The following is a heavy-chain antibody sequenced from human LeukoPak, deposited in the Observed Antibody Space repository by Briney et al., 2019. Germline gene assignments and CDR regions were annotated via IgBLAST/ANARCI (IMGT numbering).Heavy chain of an antibody. CDR1: GGSFSTYY. Sequence: SETLSLTCAVYGGSFSTYYWNWIRQSPGKGLEWIGEINHTGTTNYNPSLKGRFTISVDTSKNQFSLKLSSVTAADTAVYYCARVVKGSSGYTYFDYWGQGTLVTVSS. D-gene: IGHD3-22*01. V-gene: IGHV4-34*01. CDR2: INHTGTT. J-gene: IGHJ4*02. CDR3: ARVVKGSSGYTYFDY.